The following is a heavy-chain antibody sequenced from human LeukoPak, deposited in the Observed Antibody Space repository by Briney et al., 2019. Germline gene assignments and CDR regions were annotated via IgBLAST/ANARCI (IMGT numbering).Heavy chain of an antibody. J-gene: IGHJ4*02. CDR2: IYTSGST. CDR3: ARALRVVGAQNYFDY. D-gene: IGHD1-26*01. V-gene: IGHV4-61*02. CDR1: GGSISSGSYY. Sequence: PSQTLSLTCTVSGGSISSGSYYWSWIRQPAGKGLEWIGRIYTSGSTNYNPFLKSRVTISVDTSKNQFSLKLSSVTAADTAVYYCARALRVVGAQNYFDYWGQGTLVTVSS.